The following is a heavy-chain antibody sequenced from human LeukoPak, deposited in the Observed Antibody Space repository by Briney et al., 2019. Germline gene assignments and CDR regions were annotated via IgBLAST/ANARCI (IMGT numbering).Heavy chain of an antibody. CDR2: INPNSGGT. Sequence: GASVKVSCKASGYTFTGYYMHWMRQAPGQGLEWMGWINPNSGGTNYAQKFQGRVTMTRDTSIGTAYMELSRLRSDDTAVYYCASTYGDSTLSPFDYWGQGTLVTVSS. CDR3: ASTYGDSTLSPFDY. J-gene: IGHJ4*02. D-gene: IGHD4-17*01. V-gene: IGHV1-2*02. CDR1: GYTFTGYY.